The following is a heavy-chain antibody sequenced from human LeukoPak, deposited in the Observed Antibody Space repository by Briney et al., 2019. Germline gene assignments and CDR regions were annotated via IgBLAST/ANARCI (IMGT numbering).Heavy chain of an antibody. J-gene: IGHJ5*02. V-gene: IGHV1-18*01. D-gene: IGHD1-26*01. CDR2: ISAYNGDT. CDR1: GYTFTSYG. Sequence: ASVKVSCKASGYTFTSYGISWVRQAPGQGPEWMGWISAYNGDTSYAQNLQGRVTMTTDTSTSTAYMELRSLRSDDTAVYYCARSAGGSRRYDPWGQGTLVTVSS. CDR3: ARSAGGSRRYDP.